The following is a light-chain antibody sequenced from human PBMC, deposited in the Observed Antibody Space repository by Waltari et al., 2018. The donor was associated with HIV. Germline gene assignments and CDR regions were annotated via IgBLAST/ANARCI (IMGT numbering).Light chain of an antibody. V-gene: IGLV1-40*01. CDR1: SPNIGAGYD. J-gene: IGLJ3*02. Sequence: QSVLTQPPSVSGAPGQRVTISCTGSSPNIGAGYDVHWYQQLPGTAPKLLIYGNPNRPSGVSDRFSGSKSGTSASLAITGLQAEDEADYYCRSYDSRQSGFWVFGGGTTLTVL. CDR2: GNP. CDR3: RSYDSRQSGFWV.